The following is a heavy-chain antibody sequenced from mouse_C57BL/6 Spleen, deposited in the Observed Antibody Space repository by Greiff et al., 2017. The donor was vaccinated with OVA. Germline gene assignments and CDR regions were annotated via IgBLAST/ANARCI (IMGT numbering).Heavy chain of an antibody. Sequence: ESGPGLVKPSQSLSLPCSVTGYSITSGYYWNWIRQFPGNKLEWMGYISYDGSNNYNPSLKNRSSITRDTSKNQFFLKLNSVTTEDTATYYCARDSNYDYAMDYWGQGTSVTVSS. CDR2: ISYDGSN. J-gene: IGHJ4*01. CDR3: ARDSNYDYAMDY. V-gene: IGHV3-6*01. D-gene: IGHD2-5*01. CDR1: GYSITSGYY.